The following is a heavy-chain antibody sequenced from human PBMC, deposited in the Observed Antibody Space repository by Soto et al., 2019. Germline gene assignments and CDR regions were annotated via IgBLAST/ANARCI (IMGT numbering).Heavy chain of an antibody. D-gene: IGHD6-19*01. V-gene: IGHV4-61*01. J-gene: IGHJ4*02. Sequence: SETLSLTCTVSGGSVISGTYYWSWIRQPPGKGLEWIGYIYYSGSTNYNPSLKSRVTISVDTSKNQFSLKLTSVTAADTAVHYCARGQRAVAANYFDYWGQGTLVTAS. CDR3: ARGQRAVAANYFDY. CDR2: IYYSGST. CDR1: GGSVISGTYY.